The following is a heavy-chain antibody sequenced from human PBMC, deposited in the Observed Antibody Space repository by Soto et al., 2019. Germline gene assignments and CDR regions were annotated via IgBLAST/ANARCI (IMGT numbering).Heavy chain of an antibody. Sequence: GSGPTPMNPTETLTLTCTVSGFSLSNARMGVSWIRQPPGKALEWLAHIFSNDEKSYSTSLKSRLTISKDTSKSQVVLTMTNMDPVDTATYYCARTGDFWWFDPWGQGTLVTVSS. CDR3: ARTGDFWWFDP. J-gene: IGHJ5*02. CDR1: GFSLSNARMG. CDR2: IFSNDEK. D-gene: IGHD3-3*01. V-gene: IGHV2-26*01.